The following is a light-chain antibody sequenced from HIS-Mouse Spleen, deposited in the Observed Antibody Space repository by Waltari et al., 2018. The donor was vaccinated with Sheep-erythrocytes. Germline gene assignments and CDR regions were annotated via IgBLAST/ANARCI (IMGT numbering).Light chain of an antibody. CDR1: SSDVGGYNY. CDR2: DVS. CDR3: CSYAGSYTYV. J-gene: IGLJ1*01. V-gene: IGLV2-11*01. Sequence: QSALTQPRSVSGSPGQSVTISCTGTSSDVGGYNYVSWYQQHPGQAPKLMIYDVSKRPSGVPDRFSGSQSGNTASLTISGLQAEDEADYYCCSYAGSYTYVFGTGTKVTVL.